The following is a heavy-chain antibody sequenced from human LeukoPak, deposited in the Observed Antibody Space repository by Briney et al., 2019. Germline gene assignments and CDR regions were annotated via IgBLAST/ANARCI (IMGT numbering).Heavy chain of an antibody. CDR1: GFTFSSYA. V-gene: IGHV3-7*01. D-gene: IGHD3-10*01. J-gene: IGHJ6*02. CDR3: ARDVGSGSYYNLLRYYYYGMDV. Sequence: GGSLRLSCAASGFTFSSYAMSWVRQAPGKGLEWVANIKQDGSEKYYVDSVKGRFTISRDNAKNSLYLQMNSLRAEDTAVYYCARDVGSGSYYNLLRYYYYGMDVWGQGTTVTVSS. CDR2: IKQDGSEK.